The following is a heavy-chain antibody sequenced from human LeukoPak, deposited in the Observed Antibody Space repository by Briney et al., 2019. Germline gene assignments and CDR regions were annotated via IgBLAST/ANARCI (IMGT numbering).Heavy chain of an antibody. J-gene: IGHJ6*02. CDR3: ARDNRQPSYYGMDV. CDR2: ISGSGGST. V-gene: IGHV3-23*01. CDR1: GFTFSSYA. D-gene: IGHD2/OR15-2a*01. Sequence: GGSLRLSCAASGFTFSSYAMSWVRQAPGKGLEWVSAISGSGGSTYYADSVKGRFTISRDNSKNTLYLQMNSLRAEDAAVYYCARDNRQPSYYGMDVWGQGTTVTVSS.